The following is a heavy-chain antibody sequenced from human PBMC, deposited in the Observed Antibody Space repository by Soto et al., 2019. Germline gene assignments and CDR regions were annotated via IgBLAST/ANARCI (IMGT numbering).Heavy chain of an antibody. CDR2: ISAYNGNT. CDR1: GYTFTSYY. Sequence: ASVKVSCKASGYTFTSYYMHWVRQAPGQGLEWMGWISAYNGNTNYAQKLQGRVTMTTDTSTSTAYMELRSLRSDDTAVYYCARVWLTTVTDNWFDPWGQGTLVTVSS. CDR3: ARVWLTTVTDNWFDP. J-gene: IGHJ5*02. V-gene: IGHV1-18*04. D-gene: IGHD4-17*01.